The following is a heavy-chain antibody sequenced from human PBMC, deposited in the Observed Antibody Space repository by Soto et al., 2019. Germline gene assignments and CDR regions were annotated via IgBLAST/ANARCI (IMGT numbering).Heavy chain of an antibody. D-gene: IGHD4-17*01. Sequence: PSETLSLTCTVSGGSISSYYWSWIRQPPGKGLEWIGYIYYSGSTNYNPSLKSRVTISVDTSKNQFSLKLSSVTAADTAVYYCASADYGDYVFDYWGQGTLVTAS. CDR1: GGSISSYY. CDR2: IYYSGST. J-gene: IGHJ4*02. V-gene: IGHV4-59*08. CDR3: ASADYGDYVFDY.